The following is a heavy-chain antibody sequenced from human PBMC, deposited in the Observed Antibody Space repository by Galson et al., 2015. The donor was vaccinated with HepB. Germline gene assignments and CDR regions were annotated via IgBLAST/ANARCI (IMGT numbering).Heavy chain of an antibody. CDR3: AKDYSGCYGRPPYFDY. Sequence: SLRLSCAASGFTFSTYGMHWVRQAPGKGLEWVAVISYDGVNKYYADSVKGRFTISRDNYKNTLYLQMNSLRAEDTAVFYCAKDYSGCYGRPPYFDYWGQGTLVTVSS. D-gene: IGHD6-19*01. CDR2: ISYDGVNK. V-gene: IGHV3-30*18. J-gene: IGHJ4*01. CDR1: GFTFSTYG.